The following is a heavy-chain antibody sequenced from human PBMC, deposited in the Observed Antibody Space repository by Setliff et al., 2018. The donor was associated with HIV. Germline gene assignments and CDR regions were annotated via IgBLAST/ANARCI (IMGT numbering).Heavy chain of an antibody. Sequence: SETLSLICSVSGGSISSHYWSWIRQPPGKGLELIGYIYYIGGTNYNPSLKSRVTISIDTSKSQFSLKLTSVSTADTAVYYCARVPYPADYYMDVWGKGTTVTVSS. CDR2: IYYIGGT. CDR3: ARVPYPADYYMDV. CDR1: GGSISSHY. V-gene: IGHV4-59*11. D-gene: IGHD6-19*01. J-gene: IGHJ6*03.